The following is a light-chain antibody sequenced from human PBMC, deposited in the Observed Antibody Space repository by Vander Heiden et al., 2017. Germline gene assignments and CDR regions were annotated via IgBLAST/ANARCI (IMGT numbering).Light chain of an antibody. Sequence: SYELPQQLSVSVSPGQTASITCSGDKLGDKYACWYQQKPGQSPVLVIYQDSKRPSGIPERFSGSNSGNTATLTISGTQAMDEADYYCQAWDSSTAVFGGGTKLTVL. CDR2: QDS. CDR3: QAWDSSTAV. CDR1: KLGDKY. V-gene: IGLV3-1*01. J-gene: IGLJ2*01.